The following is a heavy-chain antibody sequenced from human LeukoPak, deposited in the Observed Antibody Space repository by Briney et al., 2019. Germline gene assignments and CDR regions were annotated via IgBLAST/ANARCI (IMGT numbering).Heavy chain of an antibody. CDR2: ISSSSSYI. V-gene: IGHV3-21*01. CDR3: ARADYYDSSARHAFDI. D-gene: IGHD3-22*01. J-gene: IGHJ3*02. Sequence: GGSLRLSCAASGFTFSSYSMNWVRQAPGKGLEWASSISSSSSYIYYADSVKGRFTISRDNAKNSLYLQMNSLRAEDTAVYYCARADYYDSSARHAFDIWGQGTMVTVSS. CDR1: GFTFSSYS.